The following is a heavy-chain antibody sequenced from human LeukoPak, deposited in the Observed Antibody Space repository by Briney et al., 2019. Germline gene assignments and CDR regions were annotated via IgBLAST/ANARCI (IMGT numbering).Heavy chain of an antibody. CDR3: ARGSELDPMDAFDI. CDR2: ISSSSSTI. CDR1: GFTFSSYS. J-gene: IGHJ3*02. D-gene: IGHD3-10*01. V-gene: IGHV3-48*04. Sequence: PGGSLRLSCAASGFTFSSYSMNWVRQAPGKGLEWVSYISSSSSTIYYADSVKGRFTISRDNAKNSLYLQMNSLRAEDTAVYYCARGSELDPMDAFDIWGQGTMVTVSS.